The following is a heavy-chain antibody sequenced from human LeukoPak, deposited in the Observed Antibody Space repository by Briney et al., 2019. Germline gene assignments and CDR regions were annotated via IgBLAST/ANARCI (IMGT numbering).Heavy chain of an antibody. V-gene: IGHV3-23*01. CDR3: AKDFESRGSSGLVGY. Sequence: PGGSLRLSCAASGFTFSSYAMSWVRQAPGKGLEWVSAISGSGGSTYYADSVKGRFTISRDNSKNTLYLQMNSLRAEDTAVYYCAKDFESRGSSGLVGYWGQGTLVTVSS. CDR2: ISGSGGST. CDR1: GFTFSSYA. J-gene: IGHJ4*02. D-gene: IGHD1-26*01.